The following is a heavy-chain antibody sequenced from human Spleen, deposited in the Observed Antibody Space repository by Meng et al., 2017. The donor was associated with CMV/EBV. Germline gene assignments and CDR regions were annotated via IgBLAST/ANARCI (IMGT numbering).Heavy chain of an antibody. CDR2: IYNSGST. CDR3: ARGPGSGSYSFDY. V-gene: IGHV4-59*12. D-gene: IGHD3-10*01. CDR1: GGSFSGYY. J-gene: IGHJ4*02. Sequence: QIQLQGSGPGLVSPSETLSLTCTVYGGSFSGYYWSWIRQPPGKGLEWIGYIYNSGSTNYNPSLKSRVTISVDTSKNQFSLKLSSVTAADSAVYYCARGPGSGSYSFDYWGQGTLVTVSS.